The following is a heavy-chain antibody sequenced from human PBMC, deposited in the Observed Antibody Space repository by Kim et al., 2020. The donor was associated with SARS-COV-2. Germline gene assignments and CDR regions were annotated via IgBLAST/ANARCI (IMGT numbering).Heavy chain of an antibody. CDR3: AKDRRDGYKFGFHHFDY. J-gene: IGHJ4*02. V-gene: IGHV3-23*01. CDR1: GFTFSTYA. D-gene: IGHD5-12*01. CDR2: ISGSGGST. Sequence: GGSLRLSCAASGFTFSTYAMSWVRQAPGKGLEWVSGISGSGGSTYYADSVKGRFTISRDNSKNTLYLQMNSLRAEDTAVYYCAKDRRDGYKFGFHHFDYWGQGTLVTVSS.